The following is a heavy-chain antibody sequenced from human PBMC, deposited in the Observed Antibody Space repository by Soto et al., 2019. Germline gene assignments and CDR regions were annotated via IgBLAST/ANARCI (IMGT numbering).Heavy chain of an antibody. D-gene: IGHD3-10*01. J-gene: IGHJ6*02. V-gene: IGHV1-3*01. CDR2: INAGNGNT. CDR3: ARVWHGYGSGSYYKEGGIDSGMDV. Sequence: ASVKVSCKASGYTFTSYAMHWVRQAPGQRLEWMGWINAGNGNTKYSQKFQGRVTITRDTSASTAYMELSSLRSEDTAVYYCARVWHGYGSGSYYKEGGIDSGMDVWGQGTTVTVSS. CDR1: GYTFTSYA.